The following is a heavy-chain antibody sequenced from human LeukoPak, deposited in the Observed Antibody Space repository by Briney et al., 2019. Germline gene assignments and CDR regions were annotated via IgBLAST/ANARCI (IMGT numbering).Heavy chain of an antibody. J-gene: IGHJ4*02. Sequence: PSETLSLTCAVYGGSFSGYYWSWVRQPPGKGLEWIGYIYYSGSTNYNPSLKSRVTISVDTSKNQFSLKLSSVTAADTAVYYCARDQARGYSYGSIDYWGQGTLVTVSS. CDR2: IYYSGST. V-gene: IGHV4-59*01. CDR1: GGSFSGYY. D-gene: IGHD5-18*01. CDR3: ARDQARGYSYGSIDY.